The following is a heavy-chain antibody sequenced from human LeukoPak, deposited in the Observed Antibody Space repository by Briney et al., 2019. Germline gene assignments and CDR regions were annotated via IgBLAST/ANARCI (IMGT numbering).Heavy chain of an antibody. J-gene: IGHJ4*02. V-gene: IGHV7-4-1*02. CDR1: RYTFTSYA. D-gene: IGHD3-22*01. CDR3: ARDSWSYYDSSGYSYPDY. Sequence: ASVKVSCKASRYTFTSYAMNWVREAPGQGLECMGWINTNTGNPTYAQGFTGRFVFSLDTSVSTAYLQISSLKAEDTAVYYCARDSWSYYDSSGYSYPDYWGQGTLVTVSS. CDR2: INTNTGNP.